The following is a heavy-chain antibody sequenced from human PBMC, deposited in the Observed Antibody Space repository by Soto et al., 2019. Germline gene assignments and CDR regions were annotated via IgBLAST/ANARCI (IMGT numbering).Heavy chain of an antibody. V-gene: IGHV4-39*01. CDR2: IYYSGST. CDR1: GGSISSSSYY. D-gene: IGHD2-15*01. CDR3: AGTPFDCSGGSCYSGSYFDY. J-gene: IGHJ4*02. Sequence: SETLSLTCTVSGGSISSSSYYWGWIRQPPGKGLDWIGSIYYSGSTYYNPSLKSRVTISVDTSKNQFSLKLSSVTAADTAVYYCAGTPFDCSGGSCYSGSYFDYWGQGTLVTVSS.